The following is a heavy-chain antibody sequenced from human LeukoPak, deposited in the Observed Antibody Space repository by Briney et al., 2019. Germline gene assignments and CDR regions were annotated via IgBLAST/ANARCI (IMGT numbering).Heavy chain of an antibody. Sequence: ASVKVSCKASGYTFTSYYMHWVRQAPGQGLEWMGIINPSGGSTSYAQKFQGRVTMTRDMSTSTVYMELSSLRSEDTAVYYCARGGLDYGDPGSFDIWGQGTMVTVSS. J-gene: IGHJ3*02. CDR2: INPSGGST. D-gene: IGHD4-17*01. CDR3: ARGGLDYGDPGSFDI. V-gene: IGHV1-46*01. CDR1: GYTFTSYY.